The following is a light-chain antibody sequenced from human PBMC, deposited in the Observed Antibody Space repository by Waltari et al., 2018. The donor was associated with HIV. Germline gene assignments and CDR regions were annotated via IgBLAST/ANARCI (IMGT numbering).Light chain of an antibody. CDR1: QSVLFSNNKNY. V-gene: IGKV4-1*01. Sequence: DIVMTQSPDSLAVSLGATATINCNSSQSVLFSNNKNYLLWFQQKPGQPPKVLIYWASTRGSGVPDRFSGSGSGTDFTLTISGLQAEDVAVYYCQQHYSSPITFGQGTRLEIK. J-gene: IGKJ5*01. CDR3: QQHYSSPIT. CDR2: WAS.